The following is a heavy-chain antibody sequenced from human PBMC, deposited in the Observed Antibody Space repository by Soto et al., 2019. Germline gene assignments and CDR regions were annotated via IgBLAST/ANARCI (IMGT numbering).Heavy chain of an antibody. J-gene: IGHJ6*02. CDR3: ARDRRIAVAGKIYYYYGMDV. D-gene: IGHD6-19*01. Sequence: VQLVESGGGLVQPGGSLRLSCAASGFTFSSYWMSWVRQAPGKGLEWVANIKQDGSEKYYVDSVKGRFTISRDNAKNSLYLQMNSLRAEDTAVYYCARDRRIAVAGKIYYYYGMDVWGQGTTVTVSS. V-gene: IGHV3-7*03. CDR1: GFTFSSYW. CDR2: IKQDGSEK.